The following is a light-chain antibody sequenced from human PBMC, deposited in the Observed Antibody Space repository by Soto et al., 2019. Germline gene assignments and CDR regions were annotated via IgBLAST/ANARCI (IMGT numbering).Light chain of an antibody. J-gene: IGKJ1*01. CDR1: QSVSNN. CDR2: GAS. Sequence: EIVLTQSPGTLSLSPGEGATLSCRASQSVSNNYLAWYQQKPGQAPRLLIIGASERVTTIPARFSGSGSGTEFTLSISSLQSDDFAVYYCQQYTNWPRTFGQGTKVDI. CDR3: QQYTNWPRT. V-gene: IGKV3-15*01.